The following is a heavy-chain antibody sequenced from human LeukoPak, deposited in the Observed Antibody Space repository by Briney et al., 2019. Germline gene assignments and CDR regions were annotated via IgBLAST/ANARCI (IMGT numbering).Heavy chain of an antibody. CDR2: IRSKAYGGTT. CDR1: GFTFGDYA. D-gene: IGHD6-19*01. J-gene: IGHJ4*02. CDR3: TREGGIAVAGTGY. Sequence: PGGSLRLSCTASGFTFGDYAMSWFRQAPGKGLEWVGFIRSKAYGGTTEYAASVKGRFTISRDDSKSIAYLQMNSLKTEDTAVYYYTREGGIAVAGTGYWGQGTLVTVSS. V-gene: IGHV3-49*03.